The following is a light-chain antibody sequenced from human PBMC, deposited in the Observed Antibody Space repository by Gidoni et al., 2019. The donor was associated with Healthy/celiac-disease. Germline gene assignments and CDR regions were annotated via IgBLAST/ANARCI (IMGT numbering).Light chain of an antibody. Sequence: ELVLTQSPGTLSLSPGERATLSCRASQSVSSSYLAWYQQKPGQAPRLLIYGASSRATGIPDRFSGSGSGSYFTRTISRLEPEDFAVYYCQQYGSSPWTFGQGTKVEIK. CDR1: QSVSSSY. J-gene: IGKJ1*01. CDR3: QQYGSSPWT. CDR2: GAS. V-gene: IGKV3-20*01.